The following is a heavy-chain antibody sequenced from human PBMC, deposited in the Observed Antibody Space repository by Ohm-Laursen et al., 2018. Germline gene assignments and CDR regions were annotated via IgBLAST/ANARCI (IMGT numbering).Heavy chain of an antibody. J-gene: IGHJ5*02. D-gene: IGHD3-10*01. CDR1: GFTFSDYY. V-gene: IGHV4-59*08. CDR2: IFYTGST. Sequence: LRLSCAASGFTFSDYYMSWIRQPPGKGLEWIGYIFYTGSTDYNPSLKSRVTISVDTSKNQFSLKLSSVTAADTAVYYCARVVRGWFDPWGQGTLVTVSS. CDR3: ARVVRGWFDP.